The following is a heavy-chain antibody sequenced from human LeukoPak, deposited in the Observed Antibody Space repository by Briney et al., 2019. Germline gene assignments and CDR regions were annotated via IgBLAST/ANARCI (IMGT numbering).Heavy chain of an antibody. CDR2: ISYDGSNK. V-gene: IGHV3-30*18. Sequence: GGSLRLSCAASGFTFSSYGMHWVRQAPGKGLEWVAVISYDGSNKYYADSVKGRFTISRDNSKNTLYLQMNSLRAEDTAVYYCAKAPRGAEAFDYSGQGTLVTVSS. D-gene: IGHD1-26*01. CDR3: AKAPRGAEAFDY. J-gene: IGHJ4*02. CDR1: GFTFSSYG.